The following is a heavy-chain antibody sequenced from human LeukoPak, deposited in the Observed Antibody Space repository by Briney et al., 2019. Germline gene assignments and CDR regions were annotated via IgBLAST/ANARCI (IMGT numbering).Heavy chain of an antibody. CDR2: TYYRSKWYN. D-gene: IGHD3-10*01. CDR3: AREPWELYYGSGSKYQTQKYYFDY. Sequence: SQTLSLTCAISGDSVSSNSAAWNWIRQSPSRGLEWLGRTYYRSKWYNDYAVSVKSRITINSDTSKNQFSLQLNSVTPEDTAVYYCAREPWELYYGSGSKYQTQKYYFDYWGQGTLVTVSS. CDR1: GDSVSSNSAA. J-gene: IGHJ4*02. V-gene: IGHV6-1*01.